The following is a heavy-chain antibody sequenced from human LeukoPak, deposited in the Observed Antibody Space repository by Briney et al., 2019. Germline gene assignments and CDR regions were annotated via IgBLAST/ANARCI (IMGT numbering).Heavy chain of an antibody. CDR3: ATSARTQQWLVREDYFDY. V-gene: IGHV4-4*07. Sequence: SETLSLTCTVSGGSISSYYWSWIRQPAGKGLEWIGRIYTSGSTNYNPSLKSRVTMSVDTSKNQFSLKLSSVTAADTAVYYCATSARTQQWLVREDYFDYWGQGTLVTVSS. CDR1: GGSISSYY. D-gene: IGHD6-19*01. CDR2: IYTSGST. J-gene: IGHJ4*02.